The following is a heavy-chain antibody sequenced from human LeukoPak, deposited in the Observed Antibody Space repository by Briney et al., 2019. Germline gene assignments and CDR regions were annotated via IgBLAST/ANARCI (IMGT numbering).Heavy chain of an antibody. CDR3: ARWDGKYY. Sequence: PGGSLRLSCAASGFTFSNYALTWVRQAPGKGLEWVSTIIGSGGRTYYAESVKGRFTISRDNAKNTLYLQMNSLRAEDTAVYYCARWDGKYYWGQGTLVTVSS. V-gene: IGHV3-23*01. CDR1: GFTFSNYA. J-gene: IGHJ4*02. CDR2: IIGSGGRT. D-gene: IGHD5-24*01.